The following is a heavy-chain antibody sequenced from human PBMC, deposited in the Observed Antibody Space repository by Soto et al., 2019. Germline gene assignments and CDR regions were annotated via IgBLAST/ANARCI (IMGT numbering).Heavy chain of an antibody. CDR3: ARGGTISSSWYGNLIYAENYYYYGMDV. CDR1: GGSFSGYY. J-gene: IGHJ6*02. V-gene: IGHV4-34*01. D-gene: IGHD6-13*01. Sequence: NPSETLSLTCAVYGGSFSGYYWSWIRQPPGKGLEWIGEINHSGSTNYNPSLKSRVTISVDTSKNQFSLKLSSVTAADTAVYYCARGGTISSSWYGNLIYAENYYYYGMDVWGQGTTVTVSS. CDR2: INHSGST.